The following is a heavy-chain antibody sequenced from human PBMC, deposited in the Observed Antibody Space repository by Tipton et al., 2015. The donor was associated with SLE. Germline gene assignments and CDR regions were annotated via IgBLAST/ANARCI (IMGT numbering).Heavy chain of an antibody. Sequence: GSLRLSCAASGFSVSSHYMNWVRQSPGKGLEWLSILYSGGPTYYADSVKGRFTISRGDSKNTLYLQTNTLRAEDTAVYYCARETSGTTEVAFDVWGQGTMVTVSS. V-gene: IGHV3-53*01. J-gene: IGHJ3*01. D-gene: IGHD1-7*01. CDR2: LYSGGPT. CDR3: ARETSGTTEVAFDV. CDR1: GFSVSSHY.